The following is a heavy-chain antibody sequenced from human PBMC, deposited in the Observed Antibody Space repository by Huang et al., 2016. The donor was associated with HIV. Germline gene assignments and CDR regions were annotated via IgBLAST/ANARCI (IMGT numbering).Heavy chain of an antibody. Sequence: QIQLAQSGAEVKKPGASVKVSCKASGYTFTNYEINWVRQASGQVLEWMGWMNPKSGNVGYTKKFQGRVAILRNSSINTSYLEVTSLTSEDTAVYYCARGFGINYNHEAFDVWGQGTMVTVSS. V-gene: IGHV1-8*01. CDR3: ARGFGINYNHEAFDV. CDR1: GYTFTNYE. CDR2: MNPKSGNV. J-gene: IGHJ3*01. D-gene: IGHD3-10*01.